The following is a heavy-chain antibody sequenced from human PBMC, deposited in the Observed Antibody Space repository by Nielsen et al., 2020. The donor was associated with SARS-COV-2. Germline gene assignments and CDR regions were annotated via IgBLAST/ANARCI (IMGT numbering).Heavy chain of an antibody. J-gene: IGHJ4*02. CDR1: GGTFSSYA. CDR3: ARSYGKLVSLDY. CDR2: INPNSGGT. D-gene: IGHD6-6*01. Sequence: ASVKVSCKASGGTFSSYAISWVRQAPGQGLEWMGWINPNSGGTNYAQKFQGWVTMTRDTSISTAYMELSRLRSDDTAVYYCARSYGKLVSLDYWGQGTLVTVSS. V-gene: IGHV1-2*04.